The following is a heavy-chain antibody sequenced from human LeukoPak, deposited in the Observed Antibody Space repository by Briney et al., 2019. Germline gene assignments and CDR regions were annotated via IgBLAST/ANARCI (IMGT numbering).Heavy chain of an antibody. D-gene: IGHD3-10*01. CDR3: ARRGYGSGRNGWYFDL. CDR1: GYSFTSYW. J-gene: IGHJ2*01. Sequence: GESLKISCQGSGYSFTSYWIGWVRQMPGKGLEWMGIIYPGDSDTRYSPSFQGQVTISADKSISTAYLQWSSLKASDTAMYYCARRGYGSGRNGWYFDLWGRGTLVTVSS. V-gene: IGHV5-51*01. CDR2: IYPGDSDT.